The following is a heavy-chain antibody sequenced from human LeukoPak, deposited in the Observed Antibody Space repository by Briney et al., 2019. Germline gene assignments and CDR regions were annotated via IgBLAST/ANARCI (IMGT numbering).Heavy chain of an antibody. D-gene: IGHD2-15*01. J-gene: IGHJ4*02. CDR3: ARDLEGYCSGGTCYFDY. Sequence: ASVEVSCKASGYTFTGYYMHWVRQAPGQGLEWMGWINPNSGGTNYAQKFQGRVTMIRDTSISTANMELSSLRSDDTAVYYCARDLEGYCSGGTCYFDYWGQGTLVIVSS. CDR1: GYTFTGYY. CDR2: INPNSGGT. V-gene: IGHV1-2*02.